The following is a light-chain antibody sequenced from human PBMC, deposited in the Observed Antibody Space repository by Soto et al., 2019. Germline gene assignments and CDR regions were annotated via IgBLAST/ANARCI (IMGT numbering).Light chain of an antibody. Sequence: QSVLTQPPSASGTPGQRITISCSGSSSNIGSHSVNWYQQLPGTAPKLLIYRSSQRPSGVPDRFSGSKSGTSASLAISGLQSEDEADYYCAAWDDSLNGWVFGGGTKLTVL. CDR3: AAWDDSLNGWV. CDR1: SSNIGSHS. CDR2: RSS. J-gene: IGLJ3*02. V-gene: IGLV1-44*01.